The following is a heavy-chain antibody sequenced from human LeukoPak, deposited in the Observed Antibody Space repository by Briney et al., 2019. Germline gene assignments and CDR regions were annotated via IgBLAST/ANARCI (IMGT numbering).Heavy chain of an antibody. V-gene: IGHV4-34*01. D-gene: IGHD2-2*01. CDR3: ARGRHCSSTSCYYLANWFDP. CDR1: GGSFSGYY. CDR2: INHSGST. J-gene: IGHJ5*02. Sequence: PSEALSLTCAVYGGSFSGYYWSWIRQPPGKGLEWIGEINHSGSTNYNPSLKSRVTISVDTSKNQFSLKLSSVTAADTAVYYCARGRHCSSTSCYYLANWFDPWGQGTLVTVSS.